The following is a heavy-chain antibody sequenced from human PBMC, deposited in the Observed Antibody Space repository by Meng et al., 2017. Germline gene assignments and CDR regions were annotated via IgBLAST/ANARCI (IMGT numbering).Heavy chain of an antibody. V-gene: IGHV2-26*01. Sequence: SGPTLVKPTETLTLTCTVSGFSLTNTRMGVSWIRQPPGKALEWLAHIFSNDEKSYSTSLKSRLTISKDTSKSQVVLTMTNMDPVDTATYYCARVDTAMKPDYWGQGTLVTVSS. D-gene: IGHD5-18*01. CDR3: ARVDTAMKPDY. CDR2: IFSNDEK. J-gene: IGHJ4*02. CDR1: GFSLTNTRMG.